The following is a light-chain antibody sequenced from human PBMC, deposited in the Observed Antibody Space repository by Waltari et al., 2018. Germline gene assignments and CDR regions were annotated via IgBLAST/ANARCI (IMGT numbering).Light chain of an antibody. CDR2: AAS. Sequence: AIRMTQSPSSFSASTGDRVTITCRASQPISTYLSWYQQKPGRAPQLLIYAASILQSGVPSRFSGSGSGTDFTLTISCLQSEDFATYFCQQYYSYPFTFGPGTEVDFK. CDR1: QPISTY. J-gene: IGKJ3*01. CDR3: QQYYSYPFT. V-gene: IGKV1-8*01.